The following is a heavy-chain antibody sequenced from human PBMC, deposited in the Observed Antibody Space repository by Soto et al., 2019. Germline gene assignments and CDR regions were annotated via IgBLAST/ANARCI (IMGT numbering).Heavy chain of an antibody. J-gene: IGHJ4*02. CDR2: INGDGSSI. CDR3: VRATPELGYDY. D-gene: IGHD7-27*01. V-gene: IGHV3-74*01. CDR1: GFSLRTYW. Sequence: GGSLRLSCAAFGFSLRTYWVHWVRQAPGKGLVWVSRINGDGSSISHADSVKGRFTISRDNAENTVYLQMSSLRAEDSAVYYCVRATPELGYDYWGQGTLVTVSS.